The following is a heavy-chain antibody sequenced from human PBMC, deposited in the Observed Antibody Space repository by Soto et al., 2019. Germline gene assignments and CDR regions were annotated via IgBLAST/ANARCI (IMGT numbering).Heavy chain of an antibody. J-gene: IGHJ4*02. V-gene: IGHV3-30-3*01. CDR3: ARDTNQLYYYDSSGYAPSDY. Sequence: QVQLVESGGGVVQPGRSLRLSCAASGFTFSSYAMHWVRQAPGKGLEWVAVISYDGSNKYYADSVKGRFTISRDNSKNPLYLQMNSLRAEDTAVYYCARDTNQLYYYDSSGYAPSDYWGQGTLVTVSS. CDR2: ISYDGSNK. D-gene: IGHD3-22*01. CDR1: GFTFSSYA.